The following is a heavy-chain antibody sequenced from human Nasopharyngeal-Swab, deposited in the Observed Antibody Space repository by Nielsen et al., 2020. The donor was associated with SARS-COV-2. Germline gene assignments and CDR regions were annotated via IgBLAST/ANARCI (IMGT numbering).Heavy chain of an antibody. J-gene: IGHJ4*02. Sequence: SETLSLTCIVSGGSVSRGSHYWSWIRQPPGKGLEWIGYIFYTGNTNYNPSLESRVTMSIDTSRNQFSLSLNSVTAADTAVYYCARDRGDLRKYYFDSWGQGTHITVSA. CDR3: ARDRGDLRKYYFDS. CDR2: IFYTGNT. V-gene: IGHV4-61*01. D-gene: IGHD3-10*01. CDR1: GGSVSRGSHY.